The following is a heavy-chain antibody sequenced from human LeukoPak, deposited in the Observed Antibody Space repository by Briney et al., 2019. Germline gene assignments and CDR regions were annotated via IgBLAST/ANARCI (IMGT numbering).Heavy chain of an antibody. V-gene: IGHV1-46*01. Sequence: ASVKVSCKASGYTFTSYYMHWVRQAPGQGLEWMGIINPSGGSTSYAQKFQGRVTMTRDTSTSTVYMELSSLRSEDTAVYYCARDLQGSTYPSSFDIWGQGTMVTASS. CDR2: INPSGGST. CDR3: ARDLQGSTYPSSFDI. J-gene: IGHJ3*02. D-gene: IGHD5/OR15-5a*01. CDR1: GYTFTSYY.